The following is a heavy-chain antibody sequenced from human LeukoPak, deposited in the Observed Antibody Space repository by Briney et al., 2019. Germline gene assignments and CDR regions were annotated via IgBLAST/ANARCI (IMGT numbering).Heavy chain of an antibody. V-gene: IGHV1-8*01. J-gene: IGHJ5*02. CDR1: GYTFTSYD. CDR3: ASRYCSSTSCYYNWFDP. D-gene: IGHD2-2*01. CDR2: MRPNSGNT. Sequence: ASVKVSCKASGYTFTSYDINWVRQATGQGLEWMGWMRPNSGNTGYAQKFQGRVTMTRNTSISTAYMELSSLRSEDTAVYYCASRYCSSTSCYYNWFDPWGQGTLVTVSS.